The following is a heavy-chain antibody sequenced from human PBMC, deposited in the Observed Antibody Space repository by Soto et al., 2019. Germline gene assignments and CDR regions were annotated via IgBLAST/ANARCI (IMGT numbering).Heavy chain of an antibody. CDR1: GASVSNGLFY. CDR3: AREGVAYCGADCADAFDI. D-gene: IGHD2-21*02. Sequence: RSLTCTVSGASVSNGLFYWSWIRQSPGQGLEWLGYVYYTGITNYNPSLRSRVTMSVDTSKNQFSLKLTSVTAADTAMFYCAREGVAYCGADCADAFDIWGQGTMVTVSS. CDR2: VYYTGIT. J-gene: IGHJ3*02. V-gene: IGHV4-61*01.